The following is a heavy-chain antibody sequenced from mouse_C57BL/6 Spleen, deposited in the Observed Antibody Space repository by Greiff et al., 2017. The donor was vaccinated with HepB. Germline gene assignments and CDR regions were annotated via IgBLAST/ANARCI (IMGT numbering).Heavy chain of an antibody. CDR3: TRSDYYGSSEGFAY. D-gene: IGHD1-1*01. J-gene: IGHJ3*01. CDR2: IDPETGGT. CDR1: GYTFTDYE. Sequence: QVQLKESGAELVRPGASVTLSCKASGYTFTDYEMHWVKQTPVHGLEWIGAIDPETGGTAYNQKFKGKAILTADKSSSTAYMELRSLTSEDSAVYYCTRSDYYGSSEGFAYWGQGTLVTGSA. V-gene: IGHV1-15*01.